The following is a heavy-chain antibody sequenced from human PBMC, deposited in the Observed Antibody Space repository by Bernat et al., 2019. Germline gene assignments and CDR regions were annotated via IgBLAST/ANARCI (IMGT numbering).Heavy chain of an antibody. D-gene: IGHD5-12*01. CDR1: GFSFGSYA. CDR2: MSGVESRT. Sequence: EVQLLESGGGLVQPGGSLRLSCAASGFSFGSYAMGWVRQAPGRGLECGSGMSGVESRTYYADSVKGRFTISRDNSKNTLYLQMNSLRVEDTAVYYCAKTPMFGAYEYYFDYWGQGTLVTVSS. CDR3: AKTPMFGAYEYYFDY. J-gene: IGHJ4*02. V-gene: IGHV3-23*01.